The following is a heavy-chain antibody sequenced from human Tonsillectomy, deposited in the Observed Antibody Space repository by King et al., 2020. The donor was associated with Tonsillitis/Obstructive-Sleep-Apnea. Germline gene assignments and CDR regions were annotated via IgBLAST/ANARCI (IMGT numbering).Heavy chain of an antibody. Sequence: VTLTESGPTLGKPTQTLTLTCTFSGFSLSTSGVGVGWIRQPPGKALEWLALIYWDDDKRYSPSLKSRLTITKDNSKNQVVLTMTNMDPVDTATYYCAHRLRSAVIDFWGQGTLVTVSS. J-gene: IGHJ4*02. V-gene: IGHV2-5*02. D-gene: IGHD1-26*01. CDR1: GFSLSTSGVG. CDR2: IYWDDDK. CDR3: AHRLRSAVIDF.